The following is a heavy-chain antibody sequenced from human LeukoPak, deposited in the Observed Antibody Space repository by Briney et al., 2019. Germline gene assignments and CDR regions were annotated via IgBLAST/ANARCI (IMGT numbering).Heavy chain of an antibody. CDR2: ISYDGSNK. CDR1: GFTFSSYA. Sequence: PGRSLRLSCAASGFTFSSYAMHWVRQAPGKGLEWVAVISYDGSNKYYADSVKGRFTISRDNSKNTLYLQMNSLRAEDTAVYYCARDRQRGYYYYYTDVWGKGTTVTVSS. V-gene: IGHV3-30-3*01. J-gene: IGHJ6*03. D-gene: IGHD6-25*01. CDR3: ARDRQRGYYYYYTDV.